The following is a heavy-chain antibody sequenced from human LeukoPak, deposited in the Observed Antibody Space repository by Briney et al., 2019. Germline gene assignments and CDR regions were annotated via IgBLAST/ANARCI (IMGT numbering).Heavy chain of an antibody. Sequence: GESLKISCQGSGYNFPIYWIGWVRQMPGQGLEWMGIIYPDDSNTIYGPSFQGQVTISADKSINTAYLEWSSLKASDTAMYYCARHSSGYSDYFDYWGQGTLVTVSS. V-gene: IGHV5-51*01. CDR3: ARHSSGYSDYFDY. J-gene: IGHJ4*02. D-gene: IGHD3-22*01. CDR1: GYNFPIYW. CDR2: IYPDDSNT.